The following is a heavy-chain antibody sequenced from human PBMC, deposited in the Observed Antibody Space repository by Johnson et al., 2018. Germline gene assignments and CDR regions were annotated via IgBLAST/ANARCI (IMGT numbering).Heavy chain of an antibody. V-gene: IGHV3-33*01. J-gene: IGHJ6*02. D-gene: IGHD2-2*03. CDR1: GFSFSSYG. Sequence: QVQLVESGGGVVQPGRSLRLSCEASGFSFSSYGMYWVRQAPGKGLEWVAVIWYDGSNKNYADSVRGRFTISRDNSNNPLYLQMNGRRAEDTAGYYCARGRMGIVVVPAAIFEEIGMGMDVWGQGTTVTVSS. CDR2: IWYDGSNK. CDR3: ARGRMGIVVVPAAIFEEIGMGMDV.